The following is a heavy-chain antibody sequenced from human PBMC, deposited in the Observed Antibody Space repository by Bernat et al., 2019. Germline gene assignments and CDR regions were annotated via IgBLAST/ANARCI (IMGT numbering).Heavy chain of an antibody. J-gene: IGHJ4*02. V-gene: IGHV3-23*01. D-gene: IGHD6-6*01. Sequence: EVQLLESGGGLVQPGGSLRLSCSASGFTFTSYAMSWVRQAPGKGLEWVSGISAGGGSPYYPDSVKGRFTVSRDSSKNTLYLQMNSLSVEDTAVYYCAKLGGPYSSSSLRYFDYWGQGTLVTVSS. CDR1: GFTFTSYA. CDR3: AKLGGPYSSSSLRYFDY. CDR2: ISAGGGSP.